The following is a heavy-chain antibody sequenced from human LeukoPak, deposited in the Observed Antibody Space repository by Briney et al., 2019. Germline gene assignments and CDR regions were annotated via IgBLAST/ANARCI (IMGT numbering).Heavy chain of an antibody. CDR2: ISWTSDSR. Sequence: GGSLRLSCAASGFTFDDYAMHWVRQAPGKGLEWVSGISWTSDSRGYADSVKGRFTISRDNAKHSLYLQMNSLRAEDTALYYCAKGESYVDTACFDYWGQGTLVTVSS. D-gene: IGHD5-18*01. CDR3: AKGESYVDTACFDY. J-gene: IGHJ4*02. CDR1: GFTFDDYA. V-gene: IGHV3-9*01.